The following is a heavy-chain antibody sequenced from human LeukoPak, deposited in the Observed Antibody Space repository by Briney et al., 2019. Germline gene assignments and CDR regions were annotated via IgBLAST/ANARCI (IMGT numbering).Heavy chain of an antibody. V-gene: IGHV3-30*04. D-gene: IGHD6-6*01. CDR1: GFTFSNYA. J-gene: IGHJ4*02. CDR3: ARDQGITARLFEY. Sequence: GGSLRLSCAASGFTFSNYAMHWVRQAPGKGLEWVALVSYDGSVEKSAASVKGRFTISRDNSKNTLYLQMNSLRAEDTAVYYCARDQGITARLFEYWGQGTLVTVSS. CDR2: VSYDGSVE.